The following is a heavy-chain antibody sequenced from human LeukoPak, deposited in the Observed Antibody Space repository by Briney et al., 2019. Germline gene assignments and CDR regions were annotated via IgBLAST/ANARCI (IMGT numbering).Heavy chain of an antibody. CDR1: GFTFDDYA. Sequence: PGGPLRLSCAASGFTFDDYAMHWVRHAPGKGLEGVSDISWNSGSIGYADSVKGRFTISRDNAKNSLYLQMNSLRAEDTALYYCAKDIGIAVAGRYYYGMDVWGQGTTVTVSS. CDR3: AKDIGIAVAGRYYYGMDV. V-gene: IGHV3-9*01. D-gene: IGHD6-19*01. CDR2: ISWNSGSI. J-gene: IGHJ6*02.